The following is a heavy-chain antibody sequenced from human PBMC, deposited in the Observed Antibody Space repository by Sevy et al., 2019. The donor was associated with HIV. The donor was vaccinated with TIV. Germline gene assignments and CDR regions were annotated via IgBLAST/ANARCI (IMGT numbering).Heavy chain of an antibody. D-gene: IGHD3-10*01. V-gene: IGHV3-30*18. CDR3: AKNRLPGGSYFSCHGLDV. CDR1: GFTFSSYD. CDR2: ILHDGSYR. Sequence: GGSLRLSCAASGFTFSSYDMHWVRQAPGKGLEWVAIILHDGSYREYVDSVRGRFTMSRDNSKNTMYLQMNGLSIEDTAVYYSAKNRLPGGSYFSCHGLDVWVRGTTVTVSS. J-gene: IGHJ6*02.